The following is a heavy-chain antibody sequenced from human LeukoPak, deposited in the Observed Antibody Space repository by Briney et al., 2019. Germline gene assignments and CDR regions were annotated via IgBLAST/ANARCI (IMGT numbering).Heavy chain of an antibody. CDR1: GGSFSGYY. D-gene: IGHD2-15*01. Sequence: SETLSLTCAVYGGSFSGYYWSWIRQPPGKGLEWIGEINHSGSTNYNPSLKSRVTISVDTSKNQFSLKLSSVTAADTAVYYCASRASRWSPLVYWGQGTLVTVSS. V-gene: IGHV4-34*01. CDR2: INHSGST. CDR3: ASRASRWSPLVY. J-gene: IGHJ4*02.